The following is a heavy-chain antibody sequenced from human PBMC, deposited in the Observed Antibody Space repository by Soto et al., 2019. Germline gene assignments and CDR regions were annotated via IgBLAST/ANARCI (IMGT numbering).Heavy chain of an antibody. CDR3: AKDSGVGAARWFDP. V-gene: IGHV3-30*18. CDR1: GFTFSSYG. CDR2: ISYDGSNK. J-gene: IGHJ5*02. D-gene: IGHD6-6*01. Sequence: GGSLRLSCAASGFTFSSYGMHWVRQAPGKGLEWVAVISYDGSNKYYADSVKGRFTISRDNSKNTLYLQMNSLRAEDTAVYYCAKDSGVGAARWFDPWGQGTLVT.